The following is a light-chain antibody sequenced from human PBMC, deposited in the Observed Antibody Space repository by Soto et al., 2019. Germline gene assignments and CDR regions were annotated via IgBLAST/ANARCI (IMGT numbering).Light chain of an antibody. CDR2: RNN. J-gene: IGLJ2*01. Sequence: QSVLTQPPSASGTPGQRVTISCSGSSSNIGSNYVYWYQQLPGTAPKLLIYRNNQRPSGVPDRFSGSKSGTSASLAISGLRSEDEDDYYCAAGDDSLSAHVVFGGGTKLTVL. V-gene: IGLV1-47*01. CDR3: AAGDDSLSAHVV. CDR1: SSNIGSNY.